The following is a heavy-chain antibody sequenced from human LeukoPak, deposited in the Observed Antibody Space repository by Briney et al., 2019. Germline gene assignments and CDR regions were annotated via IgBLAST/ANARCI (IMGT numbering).Heavy chain of an antibody. V-gene: IGHV3-20*04. CDR1: GFTFSSYS. CDR3: ARAGYSTAEFYYYYYYYMDV. CDR2: INWNGGST. D-gene: IGHD6-13*01. J-gene: IGHJ6*03. Sequence: PGGSLRLSCAASGFTFSSYSMNWVRQAPGKGLEWVSGINWNGGSTGYADSVKGRFTISRDNAKNSLYLQMNSLRAEDTALYYCARAGYSTAEFYYYYYYYMDVWGKGTTVTVSS.